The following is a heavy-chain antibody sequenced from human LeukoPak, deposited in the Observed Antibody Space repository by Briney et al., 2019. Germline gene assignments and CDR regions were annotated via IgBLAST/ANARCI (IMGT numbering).Heavy chain of an antibody. V-gene: IGHV1-58*02. J-gene: IGHJ3*01. Sequence: ASVKVSCKASGFTFSSSTMQWVRQARGQRLEWIGWIVVGSGNTNYAQKFQERVTISRDMSTSTAYMELSSLTSEDTAVFYCAADNGGSYAFDVWGQGTMVTVSS. D-gene: IGHD2-8*01. CDR2: IVVGSGNT. CDR1: GFTFSSST. CDR3: AADNGGSYAFDV.